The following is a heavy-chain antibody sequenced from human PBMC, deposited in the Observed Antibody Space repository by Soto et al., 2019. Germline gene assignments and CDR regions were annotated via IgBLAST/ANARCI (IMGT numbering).Heavy chain of an antibody. J-gene: IGHJ6*02. CDR2: IYYSGST. CDR1: GGSISSYY. CDR3: ARDRRFGDYYYYGMDV. D-gene: IGHD3-3*01. Sequence: SETLSLTCTVSGGSISSYYWSWIRHPPGKGLEWIGYIYYSGSTNYNPSLKSRVTISVDTSKNQFSLKLSSVTAADTAVYYCARDRRFGDYYYYGMDVWGQGTTVT. V-gene: IGHV4-59*01.